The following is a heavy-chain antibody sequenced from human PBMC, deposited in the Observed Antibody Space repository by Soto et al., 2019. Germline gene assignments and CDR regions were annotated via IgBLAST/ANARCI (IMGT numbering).Heavy chain of an antibody. CDR2: MFYSGNT. J-gene: IGHJ4*02. CDR1: GGSISSSSYY. V-gene: IGHV4-39*01. CDR3: VSPEGYYDSSGYTLDF. Sequence: PSETLSLTCTVSGGSISSSSYYWGWIRQSPGKGLEWIGSMFYSGNTYYNPSLKSRVTLSIDTSKNQFSLKLNSVTAADTAVYYCVSPEGYYDSSGYTLDFWGQGTLVTVSS. D-gene: IGHD3-22*01.